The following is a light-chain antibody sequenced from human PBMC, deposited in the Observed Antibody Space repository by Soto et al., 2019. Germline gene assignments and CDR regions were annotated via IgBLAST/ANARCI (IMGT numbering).Light chain of an antibody. CDR3: QQYNNWSGGT. CDR2: GAS. V-gene: IGKV3-15*01. J-gene: IGKJ1*01. Sequence: EIVVTQFPATLSVSPGERATLSCRTSQSVSSHVAWYQQKPGQAPRLLIHGASTRATAIPARFSGSVSGTEFTLTIISLQSEDLAVYHCQQYNNWSGGTYGQGTKVEIK. CDR1: QSVSSH.